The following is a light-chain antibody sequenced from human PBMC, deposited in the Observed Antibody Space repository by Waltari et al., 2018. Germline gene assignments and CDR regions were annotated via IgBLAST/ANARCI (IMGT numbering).Light chain of an antibody. CDR1: NGHSTSI. J-gene: IGLJ3*02. CDR3: ETGEPTTRV. Sequence: QPVLTQSSSASASLGSSVKLTCTLSNGHSTSIIAWHPQQPGKAPRYWMKLEVSGSYNKGSGVPDRFSGSSSGADRYLTISNLQSEDEADYYCETGEPTTRVFGGGTKLTVL. V-gene: IGLV4-60*03. CDR2: LEVSGSY.